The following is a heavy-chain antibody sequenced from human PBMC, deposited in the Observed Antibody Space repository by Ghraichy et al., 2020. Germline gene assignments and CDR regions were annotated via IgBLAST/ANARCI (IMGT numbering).Heavy chain of an antibody. CDR1: GVSISTYY. V-gene: IGHV4-59*01. CDR3: ARSYYGSGSYRFDH. Sequence: SETLSLTCTVSGVSISTYYWSWIRQPPGKGLEWIGHMHNNGRTNYNPSLKSRANISLDTSNNQFSLNLSSVTAAETAVYYFARSYYGSGSYRFDHWGQGTVVT. CDR2: MHNNGRT. J-gene: IGHJ5*02. D-gene: IGHD3-10*01.